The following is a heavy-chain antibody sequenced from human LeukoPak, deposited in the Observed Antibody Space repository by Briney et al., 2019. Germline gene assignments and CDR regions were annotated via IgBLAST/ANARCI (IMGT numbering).Heavy chain of an antibody. CDR1: GFTVSSNY. D-gene: IGHD3-10*01. Sequence: PGGSLRLSCAASGFTVSSNYMSWVRQAPGKGLEWVSVIYSGGSTYYADSVKGRFTISRDNSKNTLYLQMNSLRAEDTAVYYCARGEWFGDPETFDIWGQGTMVTVSS. J-gene: IGHJ3*02. V-gene: IGHV3-53*05. CDR2: IYSGGST. CDR3: ARGEWFGDPETFDI.